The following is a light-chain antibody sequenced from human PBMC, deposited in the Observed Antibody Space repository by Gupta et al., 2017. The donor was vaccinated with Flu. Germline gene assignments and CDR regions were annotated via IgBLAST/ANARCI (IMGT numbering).Light chain of an antibody. J-gene: IGKJ4*01. CDR2: ATS. Sequence: VQMTQSPSSLSASVGDRVTITCRASQSINTYLNWYQQEPGKAPKVLIFATSSLQRGVPSRFSGSGSGTHCTLTISSLQREDFATYYCQQTYNMPFTFGGGTKVEIK. V-gene: IGKV1-39*01. CDR1: QSINTY. CDR3: QQTYNMPFT.